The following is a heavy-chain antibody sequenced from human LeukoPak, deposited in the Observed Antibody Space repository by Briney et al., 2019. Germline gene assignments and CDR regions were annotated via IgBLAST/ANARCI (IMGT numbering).Heavy chain of an antibody. CDR3: ARAGCSSTSCSLDY. Sequence: SVKVSCKASGYTFTSYGISWVRQAPGQGLEWMGGIIPIFGTANYAQKFQGRVTITADESTSTAYMELSSLRSEDTAVYYCARAGCSSTSCSLDYWGQGTLVTVSS. CDR2: IIPIFGTA. J-gene: IGHJ4*02. D-gene: IGHD2-2*01. CDR1: GYTFTSYG. V-gene: IGHV1-69*13.